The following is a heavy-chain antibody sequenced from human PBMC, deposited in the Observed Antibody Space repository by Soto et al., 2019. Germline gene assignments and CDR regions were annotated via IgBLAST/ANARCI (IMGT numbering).Heavy chain of an antibody. J-gene: IGHJ4*02. D-gene: IGHD3-22*01. CDR2: IYYSGST. Sequence: QVQLQESGPGLVKPSETLSLTCTVSGGSISSYYWSWIRQPPGKGLEWIGYIYYSGSTNYNPSLKSRVTISVDTSKNQFSLKLSSVTAADTAVYYCARDMRPAQYYSDSSGPKYYFDYWGQGTLVTVSS. CDR3: ARDMRPAQYYSDSSGPKYYFDY. V-gene: IGHV4-59*01. CDR1: GGSISSYY.